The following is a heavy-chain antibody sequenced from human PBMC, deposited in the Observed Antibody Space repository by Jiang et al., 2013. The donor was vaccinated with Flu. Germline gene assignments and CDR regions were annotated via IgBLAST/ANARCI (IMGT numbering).Heavy chain of an antibody. CDR2: IYYSGST. CDR1: GGYINSYY. V-gene: IGHV4-59*06. Sequence: LLKPSETLSLTCSVSGGYINSYYWSWIRQSPGKGLEWLGYIYYSGSTYYNPSLKSRVTISVDTSKDQFSLKLSSVTAADTAVYYCARGDYGIHRVQGPSDIWGQGTMVTVSS. CDR3: ARGDYGIHRVQGPSDI. D-gene: IGHD4-17*01. J-gene: IGHJ3*02.